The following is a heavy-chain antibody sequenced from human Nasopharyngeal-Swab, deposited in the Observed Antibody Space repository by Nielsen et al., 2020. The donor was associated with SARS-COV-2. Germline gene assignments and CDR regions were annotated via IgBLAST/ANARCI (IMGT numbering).Heavy chain of an antibody. Sequence: SETLSLTCTVSGGSISSSSYYWGWIRQPPGKGLEWIGYIYYSGSTYYNPSLKSRVTISVDTSKNQFSLKLSSVTAADTAVYYCARAVGDYDSSGYFDYWGQGTLVTVSS. CDR3: ARAVGDYDSSGYFDY. CDR2: IYYSGST. V-gene: IGHV4-31*03. D-gene: IGHD3-22*01. J-gene: IGHJ4*02. CDR1: GGSISSSSYY.